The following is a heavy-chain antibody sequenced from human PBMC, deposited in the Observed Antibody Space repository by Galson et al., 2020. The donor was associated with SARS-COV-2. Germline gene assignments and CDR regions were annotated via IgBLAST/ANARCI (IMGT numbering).Heavy chain of an antibody. CDR1: GFTFRSYW. J-gene: IGHJ4*02. CDR2: INSDGSST. D-gene: IGHD5-12*01. V-gene: IGHV3-74*01. Sequence: GGSLRLSCAASGFTFRSYWMHWVRQAPGKGLVWVSRINSDGSSTSYADSVKGRFTISRDNAKNTLYLQMNSLRAEDTAVYYCAREDGYSGYDKIDYWGQGTLVTVSS. CDR3: AREDGYSGYDKIDY.